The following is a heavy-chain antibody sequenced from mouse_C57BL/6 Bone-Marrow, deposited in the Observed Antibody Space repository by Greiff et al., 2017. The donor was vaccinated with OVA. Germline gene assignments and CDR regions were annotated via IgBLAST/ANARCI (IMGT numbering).Heavy chain of an antibody. Sequence: EVMLVESGGGLVKPGGSLKLSCAASGFTFSSYAMSWVRQTPEKRLEWVATISDGGSYTYYPDNVKGRFTISRDNAKNNLYLQMSHLKSEDTAMYYCARDGITTAAWYFDVWGTGTTVTVSS. CDR2: ISDGGSYT. CDR3: ARDGITTAAWYFDV. D-gene: IGHD1-2*01. CDR1: GFTFSSYA. J-gene: IGHJ1*03. V-gene: IGHV5-4*01.